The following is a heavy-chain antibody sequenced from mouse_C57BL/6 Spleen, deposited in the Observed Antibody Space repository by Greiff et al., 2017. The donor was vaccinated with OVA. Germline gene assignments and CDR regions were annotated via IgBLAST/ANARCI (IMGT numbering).Heavy chain of an antibody. CDR1: GYAFTNYL. V-gene: IGHV1-54*01. CDR2: INPGSGGT. D-gene: IGHD1-1*01. J-gene: IGHJ1*03. Sequence: QVHVKQSGAELVRPGTSVKVSCKASGYAFTNYLIEWVKQRPGQGLEWIGVINPGSGGTNYNEKFKGKATLTADKSSSTAYMQLSSLTSEDSAVYFCARSPYYGSSYGYFDVWGTGTTVTVSS. CDR3: ARSPYYGSSYGYFDV.